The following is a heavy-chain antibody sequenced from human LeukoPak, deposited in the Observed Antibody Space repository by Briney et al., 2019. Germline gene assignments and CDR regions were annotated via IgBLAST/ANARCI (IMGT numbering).Heavy chain of an antibody. CDR1: GFPFSSYS. CDR3: ARDRGLGLPNWFTS. Sequence: GGSLRLSCVGSGFPFSSYSMNWVRQAPGKGLEWVSSIDLNGNHVNYADSVKDRFTISRDNAKNSLSLQMDSLRVEDTAVYYCARDRGLGLPNWFTSWGQGTLVTVSP. J-gene: IGHJ5*01. D-gene: IGHD2-15*01. V-gene: IGHV3-21*01. CDR2: IDLNGNHV.